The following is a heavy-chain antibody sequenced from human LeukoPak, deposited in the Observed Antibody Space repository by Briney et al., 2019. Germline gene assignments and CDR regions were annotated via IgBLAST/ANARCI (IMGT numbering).Heavy chain of an antibody. CDR2: IYYSGST. D-gene: IGHD3-22*01. CDR1: GGSISSYY. Sequence: SETLYLTCTVSGGSISSYYWSWIRQPPGKGLEWIGYIYYSGSTNYNPSLKSRVTISVDTSKNQFSLKLSSVTAADTAVYYCARGQGYSISYWYFDLWGRGTLVTVSS. CDR3: ARGQGYSISYWYFDL. V-gene: IGHV4-59*01. J-gene: IGHJ2*01.